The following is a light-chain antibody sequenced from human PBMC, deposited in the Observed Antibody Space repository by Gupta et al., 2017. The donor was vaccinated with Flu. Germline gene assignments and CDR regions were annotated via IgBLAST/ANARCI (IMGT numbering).Light chain of an antibody. CDR3: GTWDTSLSAAV. J-gene: IGLJ3*02. V-gene: IGLV1-51*02. CDR1: NSNIVNNY. Sequence: QSVLTQPPSVSAAPGQKVTISCSGSNSNIVNNYVSWYQQLPGTAPKHLIYENNQRPSGIPDRFSGSKSGTSATLDITGLQPGDEADYYCGTWDTSLSAAVFGSGTKLTVL. CDR2: ENN.